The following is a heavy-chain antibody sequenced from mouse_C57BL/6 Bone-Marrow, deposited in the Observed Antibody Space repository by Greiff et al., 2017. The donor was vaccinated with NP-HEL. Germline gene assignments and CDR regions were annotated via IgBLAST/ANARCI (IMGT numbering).Heavy chain of an antibody. CDR2: IRLKSDNYST. CDR1: GFTFSNYW. V-gene: IGHV6-3*01. D-gene: IGHD2-5*01. CDR3: TAYYSNYWYFDV. J-gene: IGHJ1*03. Sequence: EVLVVESGGGLVQPGGSMKLSCVASGFTFSNYWMNWVRQSPEKGLEWVAQIRLKSDNYSTHYAESVKGRFTISRDDSKSSVYLQMNNLRAEDTGIYYCTAYYSNYWYFDVWGTGTTVTVSS.